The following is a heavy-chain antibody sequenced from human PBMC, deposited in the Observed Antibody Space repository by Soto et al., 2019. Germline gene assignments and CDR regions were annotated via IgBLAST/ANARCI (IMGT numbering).Heavy chain of an antibody. V-gene: IGHV3-23*01. CDR2: ISASGRTT. J-gene: IGHJ4*02. CDR1: GFTFSSDA. Sequence: EVQLLESGGGLVKPGGSLRLSCAASGFTFSSDAMSWVRQAPGKGREWVSGISASGRTTYYADSVKGRFIISRDNSNNTLFLQMNRLRAEDTAIYYCAKGENDYYGSGTYFDYWGQGTLVPVSS. CDR3: AKGENDYYGSGTYFDY. D-gene: IGHD3-10*01.